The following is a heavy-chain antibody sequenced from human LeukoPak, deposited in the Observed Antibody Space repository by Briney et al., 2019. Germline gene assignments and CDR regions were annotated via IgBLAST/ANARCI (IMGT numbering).Heavy chain of an antibody. Sequence: GGSLRLSCAASGFTFGSYGMSWVRQAPGKGLEWVSFISPSGDRTSNADSVEGRFTISRDNPRDTLNLQMNSLRDEDTAGYYCAIMHGYYDGSGYWVQWGQGTLVTVSS. CDR3: AIMHGYYDGSGYWVQ. V-gene: IGHV3-23*01. J-gene: IGHJ4*02. CDR1: GFTFGSYG. D-gene: IGHD3-22*01. CDR2: ISPSGDRT.